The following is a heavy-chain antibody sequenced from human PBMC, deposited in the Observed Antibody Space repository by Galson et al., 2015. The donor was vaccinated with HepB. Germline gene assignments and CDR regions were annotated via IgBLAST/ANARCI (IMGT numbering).Heavy chain of an antibody. V-gene: IGHV3-9*01. CDR3: SKDGKVKYYYYYMDV. D-gene: IGHD4-23*01. CDR1: GFTFDDYA. Sequence: SLRLSCAASGFTFDDYAMHWVRQAPGKGLEWVSGISWNSASIDYADSVKGRFIISRDNAKNSLYLQMNSLRAEDTALYYCSKDGKVKYYYYYMDVWGKGTTVTVSS. J-gene: IGHJ6*03. CDR2: ISWNSASI.